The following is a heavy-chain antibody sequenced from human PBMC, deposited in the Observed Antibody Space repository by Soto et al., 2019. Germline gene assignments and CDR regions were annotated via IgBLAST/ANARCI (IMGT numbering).Heavy chain of an antibody. CDR3: ARSPTYSTGWSTFQH. CDR2: INPNVGDT. Sequence: QVQLVQSGVEVKKPGASVKVSCKTSGYTFTDYYIHWVRQAPGQGLEWLGWINPNVGDTNYAQRFQDGVTMTRDTSMSTAYMELSSLQSDDTAVYYCARSPTYSTGWSTFQHWGQGTLVLVSS. CDR1: GYTFTDYY. D-gene: IGHD6-19*01. J-gene: IGHJ1*01. V-gene: IGHV1-2*02.